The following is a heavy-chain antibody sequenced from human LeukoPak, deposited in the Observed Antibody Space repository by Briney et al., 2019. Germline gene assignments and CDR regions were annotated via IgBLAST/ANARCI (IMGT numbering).Heavy chain of an antibody. CDR2: ISDRGST. J-gene: IGHJ4*02. Sequence: SETLSLTCTVSSGSFSYYYWSWIRQPPGKGLEFIGYISDRGSTNYSPSLKSRVTISEDTSKTHFSLRLTSVTAADTAVYYCARLRGAMTPVTSDFDYWGQGTLVTVSS. CDR3: ARLRGAMTPVTSDFDY. CDR1: SGSFSYYY. V-gene: IGHV4-59*08. D-gene: IGHD4-17*01.